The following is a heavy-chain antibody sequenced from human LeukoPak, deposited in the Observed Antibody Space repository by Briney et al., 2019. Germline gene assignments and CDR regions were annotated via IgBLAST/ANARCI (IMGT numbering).Heavy chain of an antibody. D-gene: IGHD3-10*01. V-gene: IGHV4-39*01. CDR3: ARLAPEYGSGSDY. CDR1: GGSISSSSYY. Sequence: SETLSLTCTVSGGSISSSSYYWGWIRQPPGKGLERLGSIYYSRSTYYNPSLKSRVTISVDTSKNQSSLKLSSVTAADTAVYYCARLAPEYGSGSDYWGQGTLVTVSS. CDR2: IYYSRST. J-gene: IGHJ4*02.